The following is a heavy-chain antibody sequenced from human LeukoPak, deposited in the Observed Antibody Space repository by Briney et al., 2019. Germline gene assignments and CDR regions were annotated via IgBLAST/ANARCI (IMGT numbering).Heavy chain of an antibody. D-gene: IGHD6-19*01. J-gene: IGHJ3*02. CDR3: ARLSIAVAAGRGSTQGNDAFDI. CDR1: GGSFSGYY. CDR2: INHSGST. Sequence: SETLSLTCAVYGGSFSGYYWSWIRQPPGKGLEWIGEINHSGSTNYNPSLKSRVTISVDTSKNQFSLKLSSVTAADTAVYYCARLSIAVAAGRGSTQGNDAFDIWGQGTMVTVSS. V-gene: IGHV4-34*01.